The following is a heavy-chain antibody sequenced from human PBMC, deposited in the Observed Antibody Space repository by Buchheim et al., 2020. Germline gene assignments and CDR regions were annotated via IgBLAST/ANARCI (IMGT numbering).Heavy chain of an antibody. CDR1: GFTFSSYW. D-gene: IGHD6-13*01. V-gene: IGHV3-7*01. CDR3: ARDGVAAADPNYYYYYYMDV. J-gene: IGHJ6*03. CDR2: IKQDGSEK. Sequence: EVQLVESGGGLVQPGGSLRLSCAASGFTFSSYWMSWVRQAPGKGLEWVANIKQDGSEKYYVDSVKGRFTISRDNATNSLYLQMNSLRAEDTAVYYCARDGVAAADPNYYYYYYMDVWGKGTT.